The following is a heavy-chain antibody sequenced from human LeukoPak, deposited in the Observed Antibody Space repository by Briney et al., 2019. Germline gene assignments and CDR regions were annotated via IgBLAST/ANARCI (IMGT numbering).Heavy chain of an antibody. CDR3: AKAGPRSSWPDYFDY. D-gene: IGHD6-13*01. CDR1: GFTFDDYA. J-gene: IGHJ4*02. Sequence: PGRSLRLSCAASGFTFDDYAMHWVRQAPGKGLEWVSGISWNSGSIGYADSVKGRFTISRDNAKNSLYLQINSLRAEDMALYYCAKAGPRSSWPDYFDYWGQGTLVTVSS. CDR2: ISWNSGSI. V-gene: IGHV3-9*03.